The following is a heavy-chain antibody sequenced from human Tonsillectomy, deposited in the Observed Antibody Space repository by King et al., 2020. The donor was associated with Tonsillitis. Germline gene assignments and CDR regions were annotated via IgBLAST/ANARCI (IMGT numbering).Heavy chain of an antibody. Sequence: QLQESSPGLLKPSETLSLTCTVSNGSVSNIDDYWGGIRQPPGKGLEWIGSISFGDNTYYNPSLKSRLTMSVATTKNQFSLNLKSVTAADTAVYYCAGHESFRFYFDSGTYYQPWGWFDSWGRGTLVTVSS. CDR3: AGHESFRFYFDSGTYYQPWGWFDS. CDR2: ISFGDNT. CDR1: NGSVSNIDDY. V-gene: IGHV4-39*07. D-gene: IGHD3-10*01. J-gene: IGHJ5*01.